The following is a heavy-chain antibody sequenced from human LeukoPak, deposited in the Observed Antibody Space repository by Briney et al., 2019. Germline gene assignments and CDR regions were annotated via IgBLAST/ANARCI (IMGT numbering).Heavy chain of an antibody. CDR3: ARGQLLLEGYFYYMDV. CDR1: GFTFSSYP. V-gene: IGHV3-30*01. CDR2: VPEDGNKK. Sequence: GGSLRLSCAASGFTFSSYPVHWVRQAPGKGLEWVAVVPEDGNKKFDADFVKGRFTISRDNSKNTLYLQLNSLRGEDTAVYYCARGQLLLEGYFYYMDVWGEGTTVTVSS. D-gene: IGHD2-2*01. J-gene: IGHJ6*03.